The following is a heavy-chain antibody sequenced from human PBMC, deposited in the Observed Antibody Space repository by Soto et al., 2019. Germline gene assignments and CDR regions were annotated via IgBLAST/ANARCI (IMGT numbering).Heavy chain of an antibody. CDR2: INNDGSDT. CDR1: GLTFSSYW. J-gene: IGHJ6*02. D-gene: IGHD1-26*01. CDR3: AREWYSGYYYYGMDV. Sequence: GSLRLSCAASGLTFSSYWMHWVRQAPGKGLVWVSRINNDGSDTSYADSVKGRFTISRDNAKNTLYLQMNSLRGEDTAVYYCAREWYSGYYYYGMDVWGQGTTVTVSS. V-gene: IGHV3-74*01.